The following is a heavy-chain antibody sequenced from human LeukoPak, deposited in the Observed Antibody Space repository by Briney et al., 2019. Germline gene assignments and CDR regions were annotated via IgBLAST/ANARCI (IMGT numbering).Heavy chain of an antibody. CDR1: GGSFSGYY. CDR2: INHSGST. J-gene: IGHJ4*02. CDR3: ARGAPADNPKIDY. V-gene: IGHV4-34*01. Sequence: PSETLSLTCAVYGGSFSGYYWSWIRQPPGKGLEWIGEINHSGSTNYNPSLKSRVTISVDTSKNQFSLKLSSVTAADTAVYYCARGAPADNPKIDYWGQGTLVTVSS. D-gene: IGHD1-14*01.